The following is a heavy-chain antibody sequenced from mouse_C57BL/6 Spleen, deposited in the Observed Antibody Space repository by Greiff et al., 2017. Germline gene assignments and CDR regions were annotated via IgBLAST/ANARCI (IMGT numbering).Heavy chain of an antibody. J-gene: IGHJ4*01. CDR1: GFNIKDDY. V-gene: IGHV14-4*01. Sequence: DVQLQESGAELVRPGASVKLSCTASGFNIKDDYMHWVKQRPEQGLEWIGWIDPENGDTEYASKFQGKATITADTSSNTAYLQLSSLTSEDTAVYYCTTRDYGSAMDYWGQGTSVTVSS. D-gene: IGHD1-1*01. CDR2: IDPENGDT. CDR3: TTRDYGSAMDY.